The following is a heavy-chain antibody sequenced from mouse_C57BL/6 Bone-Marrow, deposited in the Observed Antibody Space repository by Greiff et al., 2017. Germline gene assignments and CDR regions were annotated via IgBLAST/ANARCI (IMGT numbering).Heavy chain of an antibody. V-gene: IGHV3-6*01. D-gene: IGHD2-5*01. CDR3: TSLVRTYAMDY. Sequence: EVKLMESGPGLVKPSQSLSLTCSVTGYSITSGYYWNWIRQFPGNKLEWMGYISYDGSNNYNPSLKNRISITRDTSKNQFFLKLNSVTTEDTATYYCTSLVRTYAMDYWGQGTSVTVSS. CDR1: GYSITSGYY. CDR2: ISYDGSN. J-gene: IGHJ4*01.